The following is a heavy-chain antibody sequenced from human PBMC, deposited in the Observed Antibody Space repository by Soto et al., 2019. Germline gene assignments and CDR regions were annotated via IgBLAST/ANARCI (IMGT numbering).Heavy chain of an antibody. CDR3: ARQIYDSDTGPNFQYYFDS. Sequence: PGESLKIACKGSGYSFAGYWITWVRQKPGKGLEWMGRIDPSDSQTYYSPSFRGHVTISATKSITTVFLQWSSLRASDTAMYYCARQIYDSDTGPNFQYYFDSWGQGTPDTFSS. CDR2: IDPSDSQT. D-gene: IGHD3-22*01. V-gene: IGHV5-10-1*01. J-gene: IGHJ4*02. CDR1: GYSFAGYW.